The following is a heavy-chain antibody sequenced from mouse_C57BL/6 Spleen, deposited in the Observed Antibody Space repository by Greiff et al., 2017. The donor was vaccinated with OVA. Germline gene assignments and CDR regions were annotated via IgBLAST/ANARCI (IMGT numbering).Heavy chain of an antibody. CDR2: IYPGDGDT. CDR3: ARHDYDERDY. J-gene: IGHJ2*01. D-gene: IGHD2-4*01. V-gene: IGHV1-82*01. CDR1: GYAFSSSW. Sequence: QVQLQQSGPELVKPGASVKISCKASGYAFSSSWMNWVKQRPGKGLEWIGRIYPGDGDTNYNGKFKGKATLTADKSSSTAYMQLSSLTSEDSAVYFCARHDYDERDYWGQGTTLTVSS.